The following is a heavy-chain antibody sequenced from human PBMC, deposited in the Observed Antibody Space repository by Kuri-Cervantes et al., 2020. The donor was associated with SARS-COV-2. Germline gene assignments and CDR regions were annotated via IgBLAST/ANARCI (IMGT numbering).Heavy chain of an antibody. CDR2: ISGSGGST. Sequence: GESLKISCAASGFTFSSYAMSWVRQAPGKGLEWVSAISGSGGSTHYADSVKGRFTISRDNSKNTLYLQMNSLRAEDTAVYYCASLVVVAATHAFDIWGQGTMVTVSS. J-gene: IGHJ3*02. CDR3: ASLVVVAATHAFDI. CDR1: GFTFSSYA. D-gene: IGHD2-15*01. V-gene: IGHV3-23*01.